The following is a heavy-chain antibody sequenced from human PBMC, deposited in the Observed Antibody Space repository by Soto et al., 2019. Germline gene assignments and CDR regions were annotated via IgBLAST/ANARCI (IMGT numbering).Heavy chain of an antibody. V-gene: IGHV3-7*03. Sequence: PGGSLRLSCAASGFTFSSYWMSWVRQAPGKGLEWVANIKQDGSEKYYVDSVKGRFTISRDNAKNSLYLQMNSLRAEDTAVYYCAREYYYGSSGYYLRYFDYWGQFTLVTVCS. D-gene: IGHD3-22*01. CDR1: GFTFSSYW. J-gene: IGHJ4*02. CDR2: IKQDGSEK. CDR3: AREYYYGSSGYYLRYFDY.